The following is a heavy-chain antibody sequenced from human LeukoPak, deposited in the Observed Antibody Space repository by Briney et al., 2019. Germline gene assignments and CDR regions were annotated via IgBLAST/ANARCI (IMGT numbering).Heavy chain of an antibody. CDR2: ISAYNGNT. CDR3: ARGRTSYYYDSSAQPPFDY. CDR1: GYTFTSYG. Sequence: GASVKVSCKASGYTFTSYGISWVRQAPGQGLEWMGWISAYNGNTNYAQKLQGRVTMTTDTSTSTAYMELRSLRSDDTAVYYCARGRTSYYYDSSAQPPFDYWGQGTLVTVSS. V-gene: IGHV1-18*01. J-gene: IGHJ4*02. D-gene: IGHD3-22*01.